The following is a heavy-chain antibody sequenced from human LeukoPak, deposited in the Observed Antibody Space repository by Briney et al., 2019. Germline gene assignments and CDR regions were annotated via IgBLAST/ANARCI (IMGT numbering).Heavy chain of an antibody. J-gene: IGHJ3*02. CDR3: AKDIRYEDYAFDI. CDR2: LNGRGAAT. Sequence: GGSLRLSCAASGFSFSSYAMSWVRQAPGKGLEWVSSLNGRGAATFYADSVKGRFTISRDNSENKLFLQMNSLRVDDTALYYFAKDIRYEDYAFDIWGQGTMVTVSS. V-gene: IGHV3-23*01. D-gene: IGHD2-2*01. CDR1: GFSFSSYA.